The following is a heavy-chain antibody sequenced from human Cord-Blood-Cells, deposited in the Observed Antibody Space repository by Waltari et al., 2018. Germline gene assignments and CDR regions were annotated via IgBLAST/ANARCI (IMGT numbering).Heavy chain of an antibody. CDR3: TRRLSTGYFDY. CDR2: IYYSGST. J-gene: IGHJ4*02. Sequence: QLQLQEPGPGPVKPSETLSLPCTVPVGSISSSSYYWGRIRQPPGKGLEWIGSIYYSGSTYYNPSIKSRVTISVDTSKNQFSLKLSSVTAADTAVYYCTRRLSTGYFDYWGQGTLVTVSS. D-gene: IGHD1-1*01. CDR1: VGSISSSSYY. V-gene: IGHV4-39*01.